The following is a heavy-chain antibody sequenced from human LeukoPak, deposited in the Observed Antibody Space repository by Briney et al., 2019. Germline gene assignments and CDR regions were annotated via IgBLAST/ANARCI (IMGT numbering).Heavy chain of an antibody. Sequence: PGGSLRLSCAASGFTFSSNVMIWVRQGPGKGLEWVSSIPASGGSTYYADSVKGRFTISRDNSKNSLYLQMNSLRAEDTAVYYCAKESSGGWYFDYWGQGTLVTVSS. CDR2: IPASGGST. D-gene: IGHD6-19*01. CDR3: AKESSGGWYFDY. V-gene: IGHV3-23*01. J-gene: IGHJ4*02. CDR1: GFTFSSNV.